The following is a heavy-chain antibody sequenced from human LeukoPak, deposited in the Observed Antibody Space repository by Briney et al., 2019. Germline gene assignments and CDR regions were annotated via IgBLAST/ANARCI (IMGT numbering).Heavy chain of an antibody. V-gene: IGHV3-30*02. J-gene: IGHJ4*02. D-gene: IGHD2/OR15-2a*01. CDR1: GFILSSFD. CDR3: AKDRGDYFDTTSQSFDS. Sequence: GGSLRLSCAPSGFILSSFDMHWVRQAPGKGLEWVASIRYDGSDKYYADSVKGRFTVSRDNSQNTPYLQMSSLRTEDTAVYYCAKDRGDYFDTTSQSFDSWGQGTLVTVSS. CDR2: IRYDGSDK.